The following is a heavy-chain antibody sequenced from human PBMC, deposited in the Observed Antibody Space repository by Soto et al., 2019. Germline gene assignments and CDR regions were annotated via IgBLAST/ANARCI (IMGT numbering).Heavy chain of an antibody. Sequence: QVQLVQSGAEVKKPGSSVKVSCKASGGTFSSYAISWVRQAPGQGLEWMGGIIPIFGTANYAQKFQGRVTITADESTSTAYMELSSLRSEDTAVYYCASNPIAARNYYYYGMDVWGQGTTVTVSS. CDR2: IIPIFGTA. CDR1: GGTFSSYA. D-gene: IGHD6-6*01. J-gene: IGHJ6*02. V-gene: IGHV1-69*12. CDR3: ASNPIAARNYYYYGMDV.